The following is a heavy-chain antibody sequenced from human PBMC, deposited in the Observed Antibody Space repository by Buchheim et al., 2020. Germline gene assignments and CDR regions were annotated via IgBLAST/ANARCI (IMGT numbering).Heavy chain of an antibody. J-gene: IGHJ6*02. V-gene: IGHV3-66*02. CDR1: GFTVSSNY. CDR2: IYSGGST. Sequence: EVQLVESGGGLVQPGGSLRLSCAASGFTVSSNYMSWVRQAPGKGLEWVSVIYSGGSTYYADSVKGRFTISRDNSKNTLYLQMNSLRAEDTAVYYCARDSYIAMVNDYYYGMDVWGQGTT. CDR3: ARDSYIAMVNDYYYGMDV. D-gene: IGHD5-18*01.